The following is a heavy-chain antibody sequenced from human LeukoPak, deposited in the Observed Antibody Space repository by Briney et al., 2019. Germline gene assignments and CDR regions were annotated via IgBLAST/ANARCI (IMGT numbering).Heavy chain of an antibody. CDR3: AKDSAYCGGDCYSAFDY. V-gene: IGHV3-23*01. CDR1: GFTFSSYA. Sequence: PGGSLRLSCAASGFTFSSYAMSWVRQAPGKGLEWVSAISGSGGSTYYADSVKGRFTISRDNSKNTLYLQMNSLRAEDTAVYYYAKDSAYCGGDCYSAFDYWGQGTLVTVSS. CDR2: ISGSGGST. D-gene: IGHD2-21*02. J-gene: IGHJ4*02.